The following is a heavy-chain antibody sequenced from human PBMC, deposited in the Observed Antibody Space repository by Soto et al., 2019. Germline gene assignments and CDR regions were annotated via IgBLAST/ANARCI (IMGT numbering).Heavy chain of an antibody. Sequence: QVQLVESGGRVVQPGRSLRLSCAASGFTFSSYAMNWVRQAPGKGLEWVAVISYDGSNKYYADSVKGRFTISRDNAKNKMYLHMNSLSADDMAVSYCAKDGRSSHWYFDVWGLGTLVTVSS. CDR1: GFTFSSYA. D-gene: IGHD6-13*01. CDR3: AKDGRSSHWYFDV. V-gene: IGHV3-30*18. J-gene: IGHJ2*01. CDR2: ISYDGSNK.